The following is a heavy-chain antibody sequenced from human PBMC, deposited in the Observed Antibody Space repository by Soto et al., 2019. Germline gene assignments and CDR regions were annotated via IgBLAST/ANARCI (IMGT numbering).Heavy chain of an antibody. V-gene: IGHV3-53*01. CDR2: IFSGGNT. Sequence: PGGSLRLSCAASGFTVSSNYMNWVRQAPGKGLEWVSVIFSGGNTYYADSVKARFTISRDNSKNMLYLQMNSLKADDTAVYYCARDVGGGYYDEWGQGTLVTVSS. CDR1: GFTVSSNY. D-gene: IGHD3-16*01. J-gene: IGHJ4*02. CDR3: ARDVGGGYYDE.